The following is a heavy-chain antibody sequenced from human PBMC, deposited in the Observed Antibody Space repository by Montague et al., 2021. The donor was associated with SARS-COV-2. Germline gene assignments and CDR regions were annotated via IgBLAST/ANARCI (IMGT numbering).Heavy chain of an antibody. CDR1: GFTFSSYH. D-gene: IGHD2-2*01. CDR2: IGTAGDT. V-gene: IGHV3-13*04. J-gene: IGHJ6*03. Sequence: SLRLSCAASGFTFSSYHMHWVRQATGKGLEWVSAIGTAGDTYYPGSVKGRFTISRENAKNSLYLQMNSLRAGDTAVYYCARGDIVVVPAATTTYYYYYMDVWGKGTTVTVSS. CDR3: ARGDIVVVPAATTTYYYYYMDV.